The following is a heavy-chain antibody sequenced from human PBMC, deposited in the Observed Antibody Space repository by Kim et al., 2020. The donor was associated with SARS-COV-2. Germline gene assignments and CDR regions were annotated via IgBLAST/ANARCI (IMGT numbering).Heavy chain of an antibody. CDR1: GFTFSSYG. Sequence: GGSLRLSCAASGFTFSSYGMHWVRQAPGKGLEWVAVISYDGSNKYYADSVKGRFTISRDNSKNTLYLQMNSLRAEDTAVYDCARDLPDYGGNSVFDYWGQGTLVTVSS. V-gene: IGHV3-33*05. D-gene: IGHD4-17*01. CDR3: ARDLPDYGGNSVFDY. CDR2: ISYDGSNK. J-gene: IGHJ4*02.